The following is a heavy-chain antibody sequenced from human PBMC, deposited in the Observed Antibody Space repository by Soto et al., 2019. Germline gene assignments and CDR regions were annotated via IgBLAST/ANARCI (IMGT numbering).Heavy chain of an antibody. CDR2: IYYSGST. D-gene: IGHD3-3*01. Sequence: QVQLQESGPGLVKPSETLSLTCTVSGGSISSYYWSWIRQPPGKGLEWIGYIYYSGSTNYNPSLKRRVTIAVDTAKNLSSLKVSAVTATDTAVYYCATAALRFLEWLSHYYYYMDVWGKGTTVTVSS. CDR1: GGSISSYY. J-gene: IGHJ6*03. CDR3: ATAALRFLEWLSHYYYYMDV. V-gene: IGHV4-59*01.